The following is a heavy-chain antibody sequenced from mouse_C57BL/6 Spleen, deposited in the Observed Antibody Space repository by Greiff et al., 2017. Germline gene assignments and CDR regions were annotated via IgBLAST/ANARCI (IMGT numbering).Heavy chain of an antibody. J-gene: IGHJ3*01. CDR1: GFTFSSYG. V-gene: IGHV5-6*01. CDR2: ISSGGSYT. Sequence: EVQGVESGGDLVKPGGSLKLSCAASGFTFSSYGMSWVRQTPDKRLEWVATISSGGSYTYYPDSVKGRFTISRDNAKNTLYLQMSSLKSEDTAMYYCARVDDYDWFAYWGQGTLVTVSA. CDR3: ARVDDYDWFAY. D-gene: IGHD2-4*01.